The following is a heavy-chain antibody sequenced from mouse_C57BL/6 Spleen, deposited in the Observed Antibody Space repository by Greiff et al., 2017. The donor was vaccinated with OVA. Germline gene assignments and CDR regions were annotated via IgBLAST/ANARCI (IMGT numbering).Heavy chain of an antibody. CDR2: ISSGRSTI. V-gene: IGHV5-17*01. J-gene: IGHJ2*01. Sequence: DVMLVESGGGLVKPGGSLKLSCAASGFTFSDYGMHWVRQAPEKGLEWVAYISSGRSTIYYADTVKGRFTISRDNAKNTLFLQMTSRRSEDTARYYCARVGRDYWGQGTTLTVSS. D-gene: IGHD4-1*01. CDR1: GFTFSDYG. CDR3: ARVGRDY.